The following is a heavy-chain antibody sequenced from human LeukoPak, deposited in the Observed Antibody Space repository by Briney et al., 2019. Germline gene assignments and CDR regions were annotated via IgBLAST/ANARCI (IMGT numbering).Heavy chain of an antibody. CDR1: GGSISSYY. J-gene: IGHJ4*02. V-gene: IGHV4-59*12. CDR2: IYYSGST. Sequence: SETLSLTCTVSGGSISSYYWSWIRQPPGKGLEWIGYIYYSGSTNYNPSLKSRVTISVDTSKNQFSLKLSSVTAADTAVYYCAGSRIGYSDGSGSFDSWGQGTLVTVSS. CDR3: AGSRIGYSDGSGSFDS. D-gene: IGHD3-22*01.